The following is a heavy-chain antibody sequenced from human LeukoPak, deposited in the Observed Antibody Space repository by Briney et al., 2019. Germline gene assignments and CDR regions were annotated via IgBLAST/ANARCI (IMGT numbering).Heavy chain of an antibody. V-gene: IGHV4-39*07. CDR3: ARDRGRWPHYAFDI. Sequence: SETLSLTCTVSGGSISSSSYYWGWIRQPPGKGLEWIGSIYYSGSTYYNPSLKSRVTISIDTYKNQFSLKLSSVTAADTAVYYCARDRGRWPHYAFDIWGHGTMVTVSS. CDR1: GGSISSSSYY. D-gene: IGHD3-10*01. CDR2: IYYSGST. J-gene: IGHJ3*02.